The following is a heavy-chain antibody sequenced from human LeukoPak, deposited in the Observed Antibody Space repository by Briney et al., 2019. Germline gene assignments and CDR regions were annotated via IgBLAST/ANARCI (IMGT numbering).Heavy chain of an antibody. Sequence: GGSLRLSCAASGFTFSSYGMHWVRQAPGKGLEWVAVISYDGSNKYYADSVKGRFTIPRDNSKNTLYLQMNSLRAEDTAVYYCAKDRRIVAVGPRRTIKNCLDPWGQGTLVTVSS. V-gene: IGHV3-30*18. CDR2: ISYDGSNK. D-gene: IGHD6-13*01. CDR1: GFTFSSYG. J-gene: IGHJ5*02. CDR3: AKDRRIVAVGPRRTIKNCLDP.